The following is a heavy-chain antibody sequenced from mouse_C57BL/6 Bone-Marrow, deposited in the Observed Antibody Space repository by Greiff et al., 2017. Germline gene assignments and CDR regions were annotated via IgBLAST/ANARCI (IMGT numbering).Heavy chain of an antibody. CDR1: GYAFSSYW. CDR2: IDPGDGDT. J-gene: IGHJ3*01. Sequence: QVQLQQSGAELVKPGASVKISCKASGYAFSSYWMNWVKQRPGKGLEWIGQIDPGDGDTNYNGKFKGKATLTEDKSSGTAYMQLSSLTSEDSAVYFCARNDYGSSYYACWGEGTLVTVSA. V-gene: IGHV1-80*01. CDR3: ARNDYGSSYYAC. D-gene: IGHD1-1*01.